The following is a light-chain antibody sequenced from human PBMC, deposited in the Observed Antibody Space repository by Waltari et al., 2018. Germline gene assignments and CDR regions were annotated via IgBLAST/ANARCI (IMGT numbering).Light chain of an antibody. CDR3: QQYNSYSL. CDR1: QSISSW. Sequence: DIQMTQSPSTLSASVGDRVTITCRASQSISSWLAWYQQKPGKAPKLLNYKASSLESGVPSRFSGSGSGTEFTLTISSLQPDDFATYYCQQYNSYSLFGPGTKVDIK. J-gene: IGKJ3*01. CDR2: KAS. V-gene: IGKV1-5*03.